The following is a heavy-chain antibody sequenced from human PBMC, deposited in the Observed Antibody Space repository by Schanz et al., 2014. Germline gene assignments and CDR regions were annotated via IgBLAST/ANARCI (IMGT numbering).Heavy chain of an antibody. V-gene: IGHV4-31*03. Sequence: QVQLQESGPGLVKPSQTLSLTCTVSGGSVSSGGDYWSWIRQHPGKGLEWIGFISYSGSTYHNPSLKSRVTISVDTSKNQFSLNLSSATAADTAVYYCARDRGHGDLPGDIWGQGTMVTVSS. CDR3: ARDRGHGDLPGDI. J-gene: IGHJ3*02. CDR1: GGSVSSGGDY. CDR2: ISYSGST. D-gene: IGHD4-17*01.